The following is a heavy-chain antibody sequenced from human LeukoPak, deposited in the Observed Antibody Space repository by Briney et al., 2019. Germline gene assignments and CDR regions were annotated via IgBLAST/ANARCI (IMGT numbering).Heavy chain of an antibody. CDR1: GGSISSSY. Sequence: SETLSLTCTISGGSISSSYWSWIRQPPGKGLEWIGYTYNSGSTNYNPSLKSRVTISVDSSKNQFSLKLSSVTAADTAVYYCARAVVVPAASNWFDPWGQGTLVTVSS. D-gene: IGHD2-2*01. J-gene: IGHJ5*02. V-gene: IGHV4-59*12. CDR2: TYNSGST. CDR3: ARAVVVPAASNWFDP.